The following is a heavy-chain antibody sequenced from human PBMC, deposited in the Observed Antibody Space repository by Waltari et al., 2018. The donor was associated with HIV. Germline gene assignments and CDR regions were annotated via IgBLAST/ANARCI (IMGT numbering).Heavy chain of an antibody. CDR1: GFTFDDYA. D-gene: IGHD1-26*01. CDR2: ISWNSGSI. Sequence: EVQLVESGGGLVQPGRSLRLSCAASGFTFDDYAMHWVRQAPGKGLEWVSGISWNSGSIGYADSVKGRFTISRDNAKNSLYLQMNSLRAEDTALYYCAKENSGSYRRRRGGFDYWGQGTLVTVSS. V-gene: IGHV3-9*01. J-gene: IGHJ4*02. CDR3: AKENSGSYRRRRGGFDY.